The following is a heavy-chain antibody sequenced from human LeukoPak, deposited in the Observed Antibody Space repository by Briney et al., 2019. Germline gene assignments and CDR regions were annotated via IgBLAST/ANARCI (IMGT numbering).Heavy chain of an antibody. Sequence: GRSLRLSCAASGFTFTDYGIGWSRQAPGKGLDWGLHITLRGDTIDYAVSVRGRFTISRDNAKNSLFLQMNVLRAEDTAVYFCARVRRGGDSRYFDYWGQGALVTVSS. D-gene: IGHD2-21*02. CDR2: ITLRGDTI. CDR1: GFTFTDYG. CDR3: ARVRRGGDSRYFDY. V-gene: IGHV3-11*01. J-gene: IGHJ4*02.